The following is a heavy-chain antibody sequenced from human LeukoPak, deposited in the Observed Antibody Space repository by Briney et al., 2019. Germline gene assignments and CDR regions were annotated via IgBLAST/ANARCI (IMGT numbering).Heavy chain of an antibody. J-gene: IGHJ5*02. V-gene: IGHV1-2*06. CDR3: ARAPTTFGVYWFDP. Sequence: ASAKVSCKASGYTFTGYYMHWVRQAPGQGLEWMGRINPNSGGTNYAQKFQGRVTMTRDTSISTAYMELSRLRSDDTAVYYCARAPTTFGVYWFDPWGQGTLVTVSS. D-gene: IGHD3-16*01. CDR2: INPNSGGT. CDR1: GYTFTGYY.